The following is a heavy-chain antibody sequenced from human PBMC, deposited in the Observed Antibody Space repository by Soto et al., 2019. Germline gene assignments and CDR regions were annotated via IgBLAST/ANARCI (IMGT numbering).Heavy chain of an antibody. CDR3: ASDFDWLSYQFQH. CDR1: GGTFSSYT. D-gene: IGHD3-9*01. CDR2: IIPILGIA. V-gene: IGHV1-69*02. J-gene: IGHJ1*01. Sequence: SVKVSCKASGGTFSSYTISWVRQAPGQGLEWMGRIIPILGIANYAQKFQGRVTITTDKSTSTAYMELSSLRSEDTAVYYCASDFDWLSYQFQHWGQGTLVTVSS.